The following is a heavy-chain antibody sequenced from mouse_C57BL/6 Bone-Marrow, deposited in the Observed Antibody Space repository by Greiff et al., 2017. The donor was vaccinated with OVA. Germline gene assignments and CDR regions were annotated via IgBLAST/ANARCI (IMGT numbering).Heavy chain of an antibody. CDR1: GYTFTSYW. D-gene: IGHD1-1*01. J-gene: IGHJ3*01. V-gene: IGHV1-64*01. CDR3: ASDTTVVEGSWFAY. CDR2: IHPNSGST. Sequence: QVQLQQSGAELVKPGASVKLSCKASGYTFTSYWMHWVKQRPGQGLEWIGMIHPNSGSTNYNEKFKSKATLTVDKSYRPAYMQLSSLTAEDSAVYDCASDTTVVEGSWFAYGGQGTLVTVSA.